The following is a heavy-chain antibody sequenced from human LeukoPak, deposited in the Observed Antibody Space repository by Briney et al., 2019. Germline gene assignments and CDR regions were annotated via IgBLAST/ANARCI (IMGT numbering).Heavy chain of an antibody. V-gene: IGHV3-7*01. Sequence: GGSLRLSCAASGFTFGSNWMTWVRQAPEKGLEWVAKIKPDGSDEDYVDSVKGRFTISRDNAKNLLYLQMTGLRAEDTAVYYCARNTVAAAGDSWGQGTLVTVPS. CDR2: IKPDGSDE. D-gene: IGHD6-13*01. J-gene: IGHJ4*02. CDR3: ARNTVAAAGDS. CDR1: GFTFGSNW.